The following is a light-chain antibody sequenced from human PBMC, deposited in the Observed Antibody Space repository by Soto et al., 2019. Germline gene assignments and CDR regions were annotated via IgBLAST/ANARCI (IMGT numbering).Light chain of an antibody. Sequence: QSVLTPPASVSGSPGQSITISCTGTSSDVGGYNYVSWYQQHPGKAPKLMIYDVSTRPSGVSNRFSGSKSGNTASLTISGLQAEDEADYYCSSYTSSSTLGYVFGTGTKVTVL. CDR2: DVS. V-gene: IGLV2-14*01. CDR3: SSYTSSSTLGYV. CDR1: SSDVGGYNY. J-gene: IGLJ1*01.